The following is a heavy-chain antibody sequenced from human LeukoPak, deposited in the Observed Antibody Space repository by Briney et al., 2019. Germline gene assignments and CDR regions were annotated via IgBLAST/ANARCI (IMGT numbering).Heavy chain of an antibody. V-gene: IGHV1-2*02. CDR2: INPNSGGT. J-gene: IGHJ4*02. Sequence: ASVKVSCKASGGTFSSYAISWVRQAPGQGLEWMGWINPNSGGTNYAQKFQGRVTMTRDTSISTAYMELSRLRSDDTAVYYCATTTTSITIFGVVIPALLFDYWGQGTLVTVSS. D-gene: IGHD3-3*01. CDR1: GGTFSSYA. CDR3: ATTTTSITIFGVVIPALLFDY.